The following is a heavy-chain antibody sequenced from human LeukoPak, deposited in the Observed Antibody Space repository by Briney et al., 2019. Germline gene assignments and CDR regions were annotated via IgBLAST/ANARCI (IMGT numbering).Heavy chain of an antibody. CDR1: GYTFTSYG. CDR2: ISAYNGNT. D-gene: IGHD4-17*01. J-gene: IGHJ4*02. Sequence: ASVKASCKASGYTFTSYGISWVRQAPGQGLEWMGWISAYNGNTDYAQKLQGRVTMTTDTSTSTAYMELRSLRSDDTAVYYCARVTQTDYDFDYWGQGTLVTVSS. CDR3: ARVTQTDYDFDY. V-gene: IGHV1-18*01.